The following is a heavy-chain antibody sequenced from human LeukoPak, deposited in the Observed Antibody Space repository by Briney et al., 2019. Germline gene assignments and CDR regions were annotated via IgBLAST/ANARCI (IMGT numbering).Heavy chain of an antibody. Sequence: GGSLRLSCAASGFTFSSFAMTWVRQAPGKGLEWVSVISDSADSTYYADSVKGRFTISRDNSKDTLYLQMNSLRVEDTAVYYCARSMVTPYHFDYWGQGTLVTVSS. CDR3: ARSMVTPYHFDY. J-gene: IGHJ4*02. V-gene: IGHV3-23*01. D-gene: IGHD2-21*02. CDR2: ISDSADST. CDR1: GFTFSSFA.